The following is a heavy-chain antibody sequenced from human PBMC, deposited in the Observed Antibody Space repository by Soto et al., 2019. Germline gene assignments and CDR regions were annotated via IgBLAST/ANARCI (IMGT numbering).Heavy chain of an antibody. CDR2: ISSDGSEK. Sequence: QVQLVESGGGVVQPGRSLRLSCAASGFTFSTYGVHWVRQAPGKGLEWEAVISSDGSEKYYAGSVKGRVSISRDNSKSTLYLQMDSLRAEDTAVYYCAKGAVTTSLYYFDYWGQGTLVTVSS. D-gene: IGHD4-17*01. CDR1: GFTFSTYG. J-gene: IGHJ4*02. CDR3: AKGAVTTSLYYFDY. V-gene: IGHV3-30*18.